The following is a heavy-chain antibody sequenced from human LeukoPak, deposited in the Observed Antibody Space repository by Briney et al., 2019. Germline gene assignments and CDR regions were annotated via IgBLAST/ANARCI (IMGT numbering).Heavy chain of an antibody. V-gene: IGHV3-7*03. CDR2: IKQDGSEK. Sequence: GGSLRLSCAASGFTFTSYWMSWVRPAPGKGLGWVANIKQDGSEKYYVDSVKGRFTISRDNAKNSLYLQMNSLRAEDTAVYYCARHPHIVVVPAAMFDYWGQGTLVTVSS. CDR1: GFTFTSYW. D-gene: IGHD2-2*01. J-gene: IGHJ4*02. CDR3: ARHPHIVVVPAAMFDY.